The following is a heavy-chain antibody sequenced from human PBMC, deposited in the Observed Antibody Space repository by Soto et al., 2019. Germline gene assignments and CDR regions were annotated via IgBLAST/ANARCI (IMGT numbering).Heavy chain of an antibody. J-gene: IGHJ4*02. CDR2: ISGQIAKT. V-gene: IGHV1-18*04. D-gene: IGHD1-26*01. CDR1: GYSFHNFG. Sequence: QVQLVQSGPEVKKPGASVKVSCKASGYSFHNFGIICVRQAPGQGLEWMGWISGQIAKTNYAQKFQGKVTMTTDTSTSTAYMELNTLTSDDTAMYYCARGPPSGSFSLTPRYWGQVTLVTVSS. CDR3: ARGPPSGSFSLTPRY.